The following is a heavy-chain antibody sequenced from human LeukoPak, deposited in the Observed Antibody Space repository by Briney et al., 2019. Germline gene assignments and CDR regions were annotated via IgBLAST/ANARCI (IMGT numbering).Heavy chain of an antibody. J-gene: IGHJ4*02. CDR3: ARGRYYYDSSGYYYEDY. V-gene: IGHV1-46*01. Sequence: ASVKVSCKASGYTFTSYYTHWVRQAPGQGLEWMGIINPSGGSTSYAQKFQGRVTMTRDTSTSTVYMELSSLRSEDTAVYYCARGRYYYDSSGYYYEDYWGQGTMVTVSS. D-gene: IGHD3-22*01. CDR2: INPSGGST. CDR1: GYTFTSYY.